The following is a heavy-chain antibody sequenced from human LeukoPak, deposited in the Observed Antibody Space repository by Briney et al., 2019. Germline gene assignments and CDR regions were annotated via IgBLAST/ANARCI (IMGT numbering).Heavy chain of an antibody. CDR2: IKQDGSEK. D-gene: IGHD6-19*01. CDR3: AKSEEYSSGWYYFDY. Sequence: GGSLRLSCAASGFTFSSYWMSWVRQAPGKGLEWVANIKQDGSEKYYADSVKGRFTISRDNSKYTLYLQMNSLRAEDTAVYYCAKSEEYSSGWYYFDYWGQGTLVTVSS. V-gene: IGHV3-7*01. CDR1: GFTFSSYW. J-gene: IGHJ4*02.